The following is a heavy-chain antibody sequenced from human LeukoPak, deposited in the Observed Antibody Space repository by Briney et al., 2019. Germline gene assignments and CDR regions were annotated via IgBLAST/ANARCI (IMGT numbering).Heavy chain of an antibody. CDR1: GFTFSSYS. D-gene: IGHD3-22*01. CDR3: AYGNYYDSSGSLFDY. V-gene: IGHV3-7*01. CDR2: IKEDGSEK. J-gene: IGHJ4*02. Sequence: PGGSLRLSCAASGFTFSSYSMNWVRQAPGKGLEWVANIKEDGSEKYYVDSVKGRFTISRDNAKSSLYLQMSTLRAEDTAVYYCAYGNYYDSSGSLFDYWGQGTLVTVSA.